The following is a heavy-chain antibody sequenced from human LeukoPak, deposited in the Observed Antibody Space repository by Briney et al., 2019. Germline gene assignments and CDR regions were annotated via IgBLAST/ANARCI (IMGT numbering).Heavy chain of an antibody. Sequence: GGSLRLSCAASGFTFSNYGMHWVRQAPGKGLEWVSVISYDGSYKYYADSVKGRFTISRDNSKNTLYLQMNSLRAEDTAVFYCAKWSRSGWSLIDYWGQGTLVTVSS. V-gene: IGHV3-30*18. CDR1: GFTFSNYG. CDR3: AKWSRSGWSLIDY. J-gene: IGHJ4*02. D-gene: IGHD6-19*01. CDR2: ISYDGSYK.